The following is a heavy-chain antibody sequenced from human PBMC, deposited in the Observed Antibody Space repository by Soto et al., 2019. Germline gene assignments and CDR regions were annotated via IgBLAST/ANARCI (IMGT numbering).Heavy chain of an antibody. CDR1: GGTFSSYA. D-gene: IGHD4-17*01. CDR3: ARRCTVTLTGVDWFDP. V-gene: IGHV1-69*01. J-gene: IGHJ5*02. Sequence: QVQLVQSGAEVKKPGSSVKVSCKAFGGTFSSYAISWVRQAPGQGLEWMGGISAIFGTANYAQKFQGRVTITADESTSTAYMELSSLRSEDTAVYYCARRCTVTLTGVDWFDPWGQGTLVTVSS. CDR2: ISAIFGTA.